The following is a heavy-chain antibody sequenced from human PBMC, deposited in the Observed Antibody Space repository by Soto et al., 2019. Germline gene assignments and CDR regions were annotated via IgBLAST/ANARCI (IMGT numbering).Heavy chain of an antibody. J-gene: IGHJ6*02. CDR3: AKGGASRGHYYGVDV. CDR2: VNGGGDRE. Sequence: GGSLRLSCTASGFTFTNFAMTWVRQAPGKGLEWVSSVNGGGDREYYADFAKGRFILSRDNSENTVFLQMQSLRDEDTALYYCAKGGASRGHYYGVDVWGQGTMVTVSS. V-gene: IGHV3-23*01. CDR1: GFTFTNFA. D-gene: IGHD3-10*01.